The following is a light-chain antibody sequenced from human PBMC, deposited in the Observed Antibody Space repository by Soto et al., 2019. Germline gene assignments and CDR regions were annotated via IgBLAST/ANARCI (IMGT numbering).Light chain of an antibody. J-gene: IGKJ1*01. V-gene: IGKV3-20*01. CDR1: QSASGSY. CDR3: QPYGSSPRSWT. Sequence: EIVLTQSPGTLSLSPGERATLSCRASQSASGSYLAWYQQKPGQAPRLLIYGASSRATGIPDRFSGSGFGTDFTLTISRLEPEAFAVYYCQPYGSSPRSWTFGQGTKVEI. CDR2: GAS.